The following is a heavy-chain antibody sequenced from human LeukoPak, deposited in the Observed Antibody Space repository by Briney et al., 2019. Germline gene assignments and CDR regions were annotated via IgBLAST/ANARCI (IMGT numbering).Heavy chain of an antibody. V-gene: IGHV1-69*04. CDR2: IIPILGIA. CDR3: ARGGLLQDFFDY. J-gene: IGHJ4*02. D-gene: IGHD5-24*01. CDR1: GGTFSSYA. Sequence: ASVKVSCKASGGTFSSYAISWVRQAPGQGLEWMGRIIPILGIANYAQKFQGRVTITADKSTSTAYMELSSLRSEDTAVYYCARGGLLQDFFDYWGQGTLVTVSS.